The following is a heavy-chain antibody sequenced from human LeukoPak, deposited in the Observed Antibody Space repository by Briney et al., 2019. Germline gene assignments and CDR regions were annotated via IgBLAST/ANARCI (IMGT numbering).Heavy chain of an antibody. V-gene: IGHV3-53*01. CDR1: GFTVNSNC. CDR3: AAKGNGYTGIYLFAH. Sequence: GGSLRLSCAASGFTVNSNCMNWVRQAPGKGLEWVSVIYSGDSTHYADSVKGRFTISRDNSKNTLYLQMNSLRAEDTAVYYCAAKGNGYTGIYLFAHWGQGTLVTVSS. J-gene: IGHJ4*02. CDR2: IYSGDST. D-gene: IGHD1-26*01.